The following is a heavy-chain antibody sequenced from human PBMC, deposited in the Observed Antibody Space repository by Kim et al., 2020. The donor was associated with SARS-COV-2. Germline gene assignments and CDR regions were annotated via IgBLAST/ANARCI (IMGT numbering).Heavy chain of an antibody. CDR3: ASSGGLRYDFWSGYRNPYYYYGMDV. V-gene: IGHV4-34*01. CDR2: INHSGST. CDR1: GGSFSGYY. D-gene: IGHD3-3*01. J-gene: IGHJ6*02. Sequence: SETLSLTCAVYGGSFSGYYWSWIRQPPGKGLEWIGEINHSGSTNYNPSLKSRVTISVDTSKNQFSLKLSSVTAADTAVYYCASSGGLRYDFWSGYRNPYYYYGMDVWGQGTTVTVSS.